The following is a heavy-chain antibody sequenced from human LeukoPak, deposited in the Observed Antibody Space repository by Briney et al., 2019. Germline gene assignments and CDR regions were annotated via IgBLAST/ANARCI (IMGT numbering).Heavy chain of an antibody. Sequence: ASVKVSCKASGYTFTGYYMHWVRQAPGQGLEWMGWINPNSGGTNYAQKFQGRVTMTRDTSISTAYMELSRPRSDDTAVYYCARGLYYYGSGSYAGGYWGQGTLVTVSS. V-gene: IGHV1-2*02. J-gene: IGHJ4*02. CDR1: GYTFTGYY. D-gene: IGHD3-10*01. CDR2: INPNSGGT. CDR3: ARGLYYYGSGSYAGGY.